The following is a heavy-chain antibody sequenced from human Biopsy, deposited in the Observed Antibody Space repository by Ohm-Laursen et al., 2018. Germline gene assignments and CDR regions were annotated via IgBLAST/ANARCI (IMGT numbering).Heavy chain of an antibody. CDR3: ARDYDTSGYYYVS. D-gene: IGHD3-22*01. Sequence: TLSLTWTVSGGSISNNNYYWGWIRQPPGKGPEWIGSIFYRGSTHYKPSLKSRVNISVDTSKNQFSLKLNSVTAADTAVYYCARDYDTSGYYYVSWGQGTLVTVSS. J-gene: IGHJ5*02. CDR2: IFYRGST. CDR1: GGSISNNNYY. V-gene: IGHV4-39*01.